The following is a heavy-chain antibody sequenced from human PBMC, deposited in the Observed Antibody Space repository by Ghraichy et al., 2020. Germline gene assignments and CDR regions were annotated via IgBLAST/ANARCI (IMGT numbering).Heavy chain of an antibody. CDR1: GGFISSYH. CDR3: ARIKVELDYGMDV. CDR2: IYYSGST. Sequence: SETLSLTCTVSGGFISSYHWSWIRQPPGKGLEWIGYIYYSGSTNYNPSLKSRVTISVDTSKNQFSLKLSSVTAADTAVYYCARIKVELDYGMDVWGQGTTVTVSS. V-gene: IGHV4-59*01. J-gene: IGHJ6*02. D-gene: IGHD1-26*01.